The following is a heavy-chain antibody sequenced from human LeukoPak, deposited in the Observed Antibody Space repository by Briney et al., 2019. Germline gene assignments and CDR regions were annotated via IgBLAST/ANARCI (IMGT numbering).Heavy chain of an antibody. D-gene: IGHD6-19*01. CDR2: ISAYNGNT. CDR3: ASWYSSAWYGSAFDI. CDR1: GYTFTSYG. Sequence: GASVKVSCKASGYTFTSYGISWVRQAPGQGLEWMGWISAYNGNTNYAQKLQGRVTMTTDTSTSTAYMELRSLRSDDTAVYYCASWYSSAWYGSAFDIWGQGTMVTVSS. V-gene: IGHV1-18*01. J-gene: IGHJ3*02.